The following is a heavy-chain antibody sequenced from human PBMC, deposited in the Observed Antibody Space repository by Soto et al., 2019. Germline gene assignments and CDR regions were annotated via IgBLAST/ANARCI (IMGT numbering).Heavy chain of an antibody. D-gene: IGHD2-2*02. CDR1: GGSFSGYY. CDR2: INHSGST. V-gene: IGHV4-34*01. CDR3: ARAVGYCSSTSCYNFDY. Sequence: SETLSLTCAVYGGSFSGYYWSWIRQPPGKGLEWIGEINHSGSTNYSPSLKSRVTISVDTSKNQFSLKLSSVTAADTAVYYCARAVGYCSSTSCYNFDYWGQGTLVTVSS. J-gene: IGHJ4*02.